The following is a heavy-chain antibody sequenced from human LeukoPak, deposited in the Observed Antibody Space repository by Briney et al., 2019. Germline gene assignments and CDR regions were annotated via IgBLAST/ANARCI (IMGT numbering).Heavy chain of an antibody. CDR3: AKSSDIAVAWGDYFDY. V-gene: IGHV3-21*01. D-gene: IGHD6-19*01. J-gene: IGHJ4*02. CDR1: GFTFSSYS. CDR2: INSSSSYI. Sequence: GGSLRLSCAASGFTFSSYSMNWVRQAPGKGLEWVSSINSSSSYIYYADSVKGRFTISRDNSKNTLYLHINSLRTQDTAVYYCAKSSDIAVAWGDYFDYWGQGTLVTVSS.